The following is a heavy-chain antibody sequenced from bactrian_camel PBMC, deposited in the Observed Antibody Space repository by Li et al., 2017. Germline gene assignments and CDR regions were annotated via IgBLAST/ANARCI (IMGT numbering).Heavy chain of an antibody. Sequence: VQLVESGGGLVQPGGSLRLSCSAGAFTSMYWWMGWVRQTPGKGLEWVSTLKWDGTDTYYADFVKGRFTISRDNAKNTVYLQLNSLKPEDTAMYYCRMDQRGVRGKGTQVTVS. J-gene: IGHJ4*01. CDR1: AFTSMYWW. V-gene: IGHV3S6*01. CDR3: RMDQRGV. CDR2: LKWDGTDT.